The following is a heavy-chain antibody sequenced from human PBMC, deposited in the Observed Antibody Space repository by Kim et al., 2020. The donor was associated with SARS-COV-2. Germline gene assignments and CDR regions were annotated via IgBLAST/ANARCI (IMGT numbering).Heavy chain of an antibody. CDR2: TYYRSKWYN. J-gene: IGHJ3*02. D-gene: IGHD4-4*01. V-gene: IGHV6-1*01. CDR1: GDSVSSNSVA. Sequence: SQTLSLTCAISGDSVSSNSVAWNWVRQSPSRGLEWLGRTYYRSKWYNDYAVSVKGRITINPDTSQNQFSLQLNSMTPEDTAVYYCARGSNRAFDIWGQGTVVTVSS. CDR3: ARGSNRAFDI.